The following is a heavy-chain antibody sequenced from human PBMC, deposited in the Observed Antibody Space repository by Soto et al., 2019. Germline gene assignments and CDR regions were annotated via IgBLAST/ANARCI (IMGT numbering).Heavy chain of an antibody. CDR1: GFNFNAYV. V-gene: IGHV3-23*01. CDR3: AKKSCSSPGCPYGMDV. Sequence: GGSLRLSCAASGFNFNAYVMNWVRQAPGKGLEWVSIISFTGDSRYYADSVKDRFTISRDNPQNTLYLQMNSLRAEDTAVYYCAKKSCSSPGCPYGMDVWGQGTTVTVSS. D-gene: IGHD2-2*01. J-gene: IGHJ6*02. CDR2: ISFTGDSR.